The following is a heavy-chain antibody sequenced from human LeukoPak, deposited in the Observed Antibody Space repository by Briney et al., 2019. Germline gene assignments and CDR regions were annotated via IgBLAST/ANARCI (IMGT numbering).Heavy chain of an antibody. CDR1: GGSISSYY. CDR2: IYYTGST. J-gene: IGHJ4*02. Sequence: PSETLSLTCTVSGGSISSYYWSWIRQPPGKGLEWIGYIYYTGSTNYNPSLKSRVSISVGTSKNQFSLKLSSVTAADTAVYYCARRRYSSGSYYFDSWGQGTLVTVSS. V-gene: IGHV4-59*08. D-gene: IGHD6-25*01. CDR3: ARRRYSSGSYYFDS.